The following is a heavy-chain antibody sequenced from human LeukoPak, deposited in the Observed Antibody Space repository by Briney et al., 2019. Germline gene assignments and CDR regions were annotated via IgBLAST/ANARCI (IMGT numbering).Heavy chain of an antibody. Sequence: ASVKVSCKASGYTFTGYHMHWVRQAPGQGLEWMGWINPNNGDTYYAQNFQGRVTMTRDTSISTAYMEVSRLRSDDTAIYYCARHVAALVWFDPWGQGTLVTVSS. V-gene: IGHV1-2*02. CDR1: GYTFTGYH. D-gene: IGHD2-21*01. CDR2: INPNNGDT. J-gene: IGHJ5*02. CDR3: ARHVAALVWFDP.